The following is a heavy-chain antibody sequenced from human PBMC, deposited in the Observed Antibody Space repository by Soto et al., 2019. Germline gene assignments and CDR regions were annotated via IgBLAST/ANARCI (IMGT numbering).Heavy chain of an antibody. Sequence: GGSLRLSCAASGFTFSTYLMHWVRQTPGKGLVWVSRINADGSTTNYADSVKGRLTISRDNAKNTLYLQMNSLRDEDTAIYYCARGLSGRYGFDYWGQGTLVTVSS. CDR3: ARGLSGRYGFDY. CDR1: GFTFSTYL. V-gene: IGHV3-74*01. D-gene: IGHD6-19*01. CDR2: INADGSTT. J-gene: IGHJ4*02.